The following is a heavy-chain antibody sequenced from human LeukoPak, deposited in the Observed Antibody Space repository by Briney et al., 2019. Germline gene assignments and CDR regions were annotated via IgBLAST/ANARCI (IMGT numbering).Heavy chain of an antibody. CDR2: IYYSGST. Sequence: SETLSLTCTVSGDSIGSGTHYWGWIRQPPGKGLEWIGSIYYSGSTYYTPSLKSRVTISVDTSKNQFSLKVTSVTAADTAVYYCARLGHCSVGRCPLDHDAFDIWGQGTMVTVSS. CDR1: GDSIGSGTHY. CDR3: ARLGHCSVGRCPLDHDAFDI. J-gene: IGHJ3*02. V-gene: IGHV4-39*01. D-gene: IGHD2-15*01.